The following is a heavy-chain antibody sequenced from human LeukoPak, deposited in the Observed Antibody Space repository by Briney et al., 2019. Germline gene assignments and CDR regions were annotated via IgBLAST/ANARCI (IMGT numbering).Heavy chain of an antibody. Sequence: SETLSLTCTVSGGSISSSSYYWGWIRQPPGKGLEWIGSIYYSGSTYYNPSLKSRVTISVDTSKNQFSLKLSSVTAADTAVYYCARVPGRYNWFDPWGQGTLVTVSS. CDR3: ARVPGRYNWFDP. CDR1: GGSISSSSYY. D-gene: IGHD1-26*01. J-gene: IGHJ5*02. V-gene: IGHV4-39*07. CDR2: IYYSGST.